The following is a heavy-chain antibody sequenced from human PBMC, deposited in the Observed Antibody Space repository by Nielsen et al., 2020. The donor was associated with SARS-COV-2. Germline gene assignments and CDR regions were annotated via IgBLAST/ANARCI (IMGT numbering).Heavy chain of an antibody. D-gene: IGHD2-21*01. Sequence: YYVDSVKGRFTISRDNAKNSLYLQMNSLRVEDTAVYHCARSALVKTGFWGQGTQVTVSS. CDR3: ARSALVKTGF. J-gene: IGHJ4*02. V-gene: IGHV3-7*03.